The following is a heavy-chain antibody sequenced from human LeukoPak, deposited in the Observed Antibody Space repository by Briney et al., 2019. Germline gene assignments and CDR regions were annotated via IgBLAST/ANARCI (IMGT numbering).Heavy chain of an antibody. V-gene: IGHV1-8*01. D-gene: IGHD3-9*01. CDR3: ARRVTYYDILTGYEIRDLDY. J-gene: IGHJ4*02. Sequence: EASVKVSCKASGYTFTSYDINWVRQATGQGLEWMGWMNPNSGNTGYAQKFQGRVTMTRNTSISTAYMELSSLRSEDTAVYYCARRVTYYDILTGYEIRDLDYWGQGTLVTVSS. CDR2: MNPNSGNT. CDR1: GYTFTSYD.